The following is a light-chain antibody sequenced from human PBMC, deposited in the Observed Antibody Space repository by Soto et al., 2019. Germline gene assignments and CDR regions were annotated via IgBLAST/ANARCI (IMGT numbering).Light chain of an antibody. CDR2: GAS. V-gene: IGKV3-20*01. CDR3: QQYQTFWT. Sequence: EIVLTQSPGTLSLSPGERAPLSCRARQSVSNNYLAWYQQKPGQAPRLLIYGASNRATGIPDRFSGSGSGTDFTLTISSLQPDDYATYYCQQYQTFWTFGQGTKVDI. CDR1: QSVSNNY. J-gene: IGKJ1*01.